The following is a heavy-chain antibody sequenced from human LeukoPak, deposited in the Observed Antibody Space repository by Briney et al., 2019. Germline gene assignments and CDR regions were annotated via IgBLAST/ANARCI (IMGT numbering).Heavy chain of an antibody. D-gene: IGHD2-21*02. J-gene: IGHJ3*02. CDR1: GGTFSSYA. V-gene: IGHV1-69*05. CDR3: ARRKRVVTAIPAAVYDAFDI. CDR2: IIPIFGTA. Sequence: SVKVSCKASGGTFSSYAISWVRQAPGQGLEWMGGIIPIFGTANYAQKFQGRVTITTDETTSTAYMELSSLRSEDTAVYYCARRKRVVTAIPAAVYDAFDIWGQGTMVTVSS.